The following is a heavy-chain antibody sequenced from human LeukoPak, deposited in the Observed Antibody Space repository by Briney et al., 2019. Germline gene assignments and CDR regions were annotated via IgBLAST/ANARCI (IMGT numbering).Heavy chain of an antibody. CDR3: ARDKTSSGRRGNWFDP. V-gene: IGHV1-18*04. D-gene: IGHD6-19*01. CDR2: ISAYNGNT. Sequence: ASVKVSCKTSGYTFTSYGISWVRQAPGQGLEWMGWISAYNGNTNYAQKLQGRVTMTTDTSTSTAYMELRSLRSDGTAVYYCARDKTSSGRRGNWFDPWGQGTLVTVSS. J-gene: IGHJ5*02. CDR1: GYTFTSYG.